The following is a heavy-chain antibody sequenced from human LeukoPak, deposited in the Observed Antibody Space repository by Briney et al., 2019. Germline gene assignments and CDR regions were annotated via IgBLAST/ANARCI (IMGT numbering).Heavy chain of an antibody. CDR1: GGTFSSYA. V-gene: IGHV1-69*13. CDR2: IIPIFGTA. CDR3: AKEGAAAGWIWQTYYYYGMDV. D-gene: IGHD6-13*01. Sequence: GASVKVSCKASGGTFSSYAISWVRQAPGQGLEWMGGIIPIFGTANYAQKFQGRVTITADESTSTAYMELSSLRSEDTAVYYCAKEGAAAGWIWQTYYYYGMDVWGQGTTVTVSS. J-gene: IGHJ6*02.